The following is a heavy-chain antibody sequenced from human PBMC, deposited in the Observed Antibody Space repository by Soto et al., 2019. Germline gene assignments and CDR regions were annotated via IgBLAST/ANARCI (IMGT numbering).Heavy chain of an antibody. V-gene: IGHV1-46*01. CDR2: INPSGGNT. Sequence: ASVKVSCKASGYTFTSYYMHWVRQAPGQGLEWMGIINPSGGNTNYAQKFQERVTITRDMSTSTAYMELSSLRSEDTAVYYCAADIVVVPDHIWGQGTRVTVSS. CDR3: AADIVVVPDHI. J-gene: IGHJ3*02. D-gene: IGHD2-2*01. CDR1: GYTFTSYY.